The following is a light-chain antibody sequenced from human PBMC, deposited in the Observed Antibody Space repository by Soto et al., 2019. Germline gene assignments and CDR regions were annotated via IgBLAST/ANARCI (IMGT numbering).Light chain of an antibody. Sequence: IHLTQSPSSLSASVGDRVTITCRASQEISGYLAWYQQTPGKAPKLLIYGVSTLQDGVSSRFRGGGAGTEFSLTSSSLQSEDFAPYYCQHLHGAFGPGT. CDR3: QHLHGA. J-gene: IGKJ1*01. CDR1: QEISGY. V-gene: IGKV1-9*01. CDR2: GVS.